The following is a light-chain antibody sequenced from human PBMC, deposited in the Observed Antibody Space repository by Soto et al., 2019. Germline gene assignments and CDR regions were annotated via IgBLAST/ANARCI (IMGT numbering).Light chain of an antibody. CDR3: ATWDDSLNAYV. Sequence: QSLLTQSPSVSEAPRQRFTIACSGSISNIGNNGVNWYQQLPGKAPKLLIYYDDLKPSGVSARFSGSKSGTSASLAISGLQSEDEADYYCATWDDSLNAYVFGIGTKV. J-gene: IGLJ1*01. CDR1: ISNIGNNG. V-gene: IGLV1-36*01. CDR2: YDD.